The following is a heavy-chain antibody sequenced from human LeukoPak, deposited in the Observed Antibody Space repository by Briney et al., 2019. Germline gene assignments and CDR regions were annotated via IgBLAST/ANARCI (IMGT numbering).Heavy chain of an antibody. D-gene: IGHD1-7*01. CDR2: TVSEIDGGTT. CDR1: GFTFNYAW. V-gene: IGHV3-15*04. CDR3: TTDEDWNYARKDV. Sequence: GGSLRLSCAASGFTFNYAWMSWVRQVPGKGLEWVGQTVSEIDGGTTGYAAPVKGRFTISRDDSKSTLYLQMNSLKIEDTAVYYCTTDEDWNYARKDVWGQGATVIVSS. J-gene: IGHJ6*02.